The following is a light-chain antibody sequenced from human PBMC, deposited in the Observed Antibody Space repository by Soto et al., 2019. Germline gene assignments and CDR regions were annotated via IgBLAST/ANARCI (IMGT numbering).Light chain of an antibody. Sequence: DTQMTQSLSSLSASVGDRVTITCQASQGIAKYLHWYQQKPGKAPKLLIYHASNLQTGVPSRFSGSGSGTDFTLTISSLQPEDIATYFCQQSDNLPLTFGGGTKVEIK. J-gene: IGKJ4*01. CDR1: QGIAKY. CDR3: QQSDNLPLT. V-gene: IGKV1-33*01. CDR2: HAS.